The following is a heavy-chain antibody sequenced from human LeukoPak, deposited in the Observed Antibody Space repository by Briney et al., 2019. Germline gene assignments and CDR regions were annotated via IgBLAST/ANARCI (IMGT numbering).Heavy chain of an antibody. D-gene: IGHD1-26*01. CDR3: AKVPLSGSYLYFDY. V-gene: IGHV3-23*01. CDR2: ISSSGSYI. CDR1: GFTFTTYT. Sequence: PGGSLRLSCAASGFTFTTYTMNWVRQAPGKGLEWVSDISSSGSYIDYADSVKGRFTISRDNSKNTLYLQMNSLRAEDTAVYYCAKVPLSGSYLYFDYWGQGTLVTVSS. J-gene: IGHJ4*02.